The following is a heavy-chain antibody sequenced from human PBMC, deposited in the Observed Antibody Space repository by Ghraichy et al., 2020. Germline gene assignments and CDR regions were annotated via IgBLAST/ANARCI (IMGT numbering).Heavy chain of an antibody. V-gene: IGHV3-21*01. CDR2: ISSSSSYI. D-gene: IGHD1-26*01. CDR3: ARDGLGYSGSYYVVDY. J-gene: IGHJ4*02. CDR1: GFTFSSYS. Sequence: GESLNISCAASGFTFSSYSMNWVRQAPGKGLEWVSSISSSSSYIYYADSVKGRFTISRDNAKNSLYLQMNSLRAEDTAVYYCARDGLGYSGSYYVVDYWGQGTLVTVSS.